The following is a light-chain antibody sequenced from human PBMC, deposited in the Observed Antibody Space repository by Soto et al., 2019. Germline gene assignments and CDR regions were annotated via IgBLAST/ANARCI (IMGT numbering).Light chain of an antibody. CDR1: QSISGC. CDR3: QHYNTYSTFT. J-gene: IGKJ3*01. V-gene: IGKV1-5*01. Sequence: DIPMTQSPSSLSASVGDSVTITCRASQSISGCLAWYQQKPGKAPKLLIFDVSTLESGVPSRFSGSGSGTEFTLTISSLQPDDFATYYCQHYNTYSTFTFGPGTKVDIK. CDR2: DVS.